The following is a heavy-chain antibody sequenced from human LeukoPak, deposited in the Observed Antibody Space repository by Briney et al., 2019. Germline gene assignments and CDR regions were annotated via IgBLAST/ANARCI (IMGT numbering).Heavy chain of an antibody. V-gene: IGHV4-38-2*02. CDR3: ARLPLQPYFDC. CDR2: IYHSGST. CDR1: GGSINNYY. D-gene: IGHD4-11*01. J-gene: IGHJ4*02. Sequence: SETLSLTCTVSGGSINNYYWGWIRQPPGKGLEWIGSIYHSGSTYYNPSLKSRVTVSVNTSKNQFSLKLSSVTAADTAVYYCARLPLQPYFDCWGQGTLVTVSS.